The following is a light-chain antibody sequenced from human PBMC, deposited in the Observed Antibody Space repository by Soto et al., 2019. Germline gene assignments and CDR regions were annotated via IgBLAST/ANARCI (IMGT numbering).Light chain of an antibody. V-gene: IGLV1-51*01. Sequence: QSVLTQPPSVSAAPGQKVTISCSGSSSNIGSNSVSWYQHLPGTAPKVLIYDNNKRPSGIPDRFSGSKFGTSATLDITGLQTGDEADYYCGTWDSSLTTGMFXGGTKVTVL. J-gene: IGLJ3*02. CDR2: DNN. CDR1: SSNIGSNS. CDR3: GTWDSSLTTGM.